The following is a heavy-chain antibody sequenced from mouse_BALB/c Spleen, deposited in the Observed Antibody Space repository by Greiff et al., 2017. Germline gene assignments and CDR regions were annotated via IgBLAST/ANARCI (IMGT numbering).Heavy chain of an antibody. D-gene: IGHD4-1*01. V-gene: IGHV1S56*01. J-gene: IGHJ1*01. Sequence: VQLQQSGPELVKPGASVRISCKASGYTFTSYYIHWVKQRPGQGLEWIGWIYPGNVNTKYNEKFKGKATLTADKSSSTAYMQLSSLTSEDSAVYFCARSSGTRYWYFDVWGAGTTVTVSS. CDR1: GYTFTSYY. CDR2: IYPGNVNT. CDR3: ARSSGTRYWYFDV.